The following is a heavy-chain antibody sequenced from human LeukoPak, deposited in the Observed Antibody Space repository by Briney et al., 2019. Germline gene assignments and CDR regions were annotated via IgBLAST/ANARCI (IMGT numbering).Heavy chain of an antibody. V-gene: IGHV3-9*01. J-gene: IGHJ4*02. CDR1: GFTFDDYA. Sequence: GGSLRLSCAASGFTFDDYAMPWVRQAPGKGLEWVSGISWNSGSIGYADSVKGRFTISRDNAKNSLYLQMNSLRAEDTALYYCARVDSSGYFAGFDYWGQGTLVTVSS. D-gene: IGHD3-22*01. CDR2: ISWNSGSI. CDR3: ARVDSSGYFAGFDY.